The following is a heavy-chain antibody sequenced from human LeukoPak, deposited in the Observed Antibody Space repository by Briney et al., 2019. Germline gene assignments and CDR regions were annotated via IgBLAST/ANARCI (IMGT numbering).Heavy chain of an antibody. CDR1: GFTFSSYS. CDR3: ARDYYDSNGGDDY. V-gene: IGHV3-48*01. D-gene: IGHD3-22*01. J-gene: IGHJ4*02. CDR2: ISSSSSTI. Sequence: GGSLRLSCAASGFTFSSYSMNWVRQAPGKGLEWVSYISSSSSTIYYADSVKGRFTISRYNAKNSLYLQMNSLRAEDTAVYYCARDYYDSNGGDDYWGQGTLVTVSS.